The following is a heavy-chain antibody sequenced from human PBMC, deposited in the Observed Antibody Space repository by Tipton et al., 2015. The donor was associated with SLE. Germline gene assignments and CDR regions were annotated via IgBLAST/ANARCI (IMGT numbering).Heavy chain of an antibody. J-gene: IGHJ6*03. CDR2: IHHRGTT. CDR1: VGSFRDYF. CDR3: ARRSPYYSYMDV. V-gene: IGHV4-34*01. Sequence: TLSLTCAVYVGSFRDYFWNCIRQPPGKGLEWIGAIHHRGTTNHNPSLKSRVTITANTSMNQFSLKLSSVTAADTAVYYCARRSPYYSYMDVWGKGTTVTVSS.